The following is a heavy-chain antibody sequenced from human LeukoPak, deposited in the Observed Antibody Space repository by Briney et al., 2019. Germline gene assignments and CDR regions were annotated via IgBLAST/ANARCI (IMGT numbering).Heavy chain of an antibody. Sequence: SETLSHTCAVCGGSFSGYYWSWIPQPPGKGLEWIGEINHSGSTNYNPSLKSRVTISVDTSKKQFSLKLSSVTAADTAVYYCARGLEVVITYDAFDIWGQGTMVTVSS. CDR2: INHSGST. CDR1: GGSFSGYY. J-gene: IGHJ3*02. D-gene: IGHD3-22*01. V-gene: IGHV4-34*01. CDR3: ARGLEVVITYDAFDI.